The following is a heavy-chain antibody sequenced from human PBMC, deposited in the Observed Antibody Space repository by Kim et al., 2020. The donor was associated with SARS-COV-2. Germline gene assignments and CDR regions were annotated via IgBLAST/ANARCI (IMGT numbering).Heavy chain of an antibody. D-gene: IGHD3-22*01. CDR3: TTDAYYDSSGRRSHIFQPYYYYGMDV. Sequence: GGSLRLSCAASGFTFSNAWMSWVRQAPGKGLEWVGRIKSKTDGGTTDYAAPVKGRFTISRDDSKNTLYLQMNSLKTEDTAVYYCTTDAYYDSSGRRSHIFQPYYYYGMDVWGQGTTVTVSS. CDR2: IKSKTDGGTT. V-gene: IGHV3-15*01. CDR1: GFTFSNAW. J-gene: IGHJ6*02.